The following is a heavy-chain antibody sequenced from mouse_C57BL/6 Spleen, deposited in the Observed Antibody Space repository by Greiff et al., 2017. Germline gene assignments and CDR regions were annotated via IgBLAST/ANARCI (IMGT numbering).Heavy chain of an antibody. V-gene: IGHV5-17*01. CDR3: ARPGYDYAGGAMDY. J-gene: IGHJ4*01. Sequence: EVKVEESGGGLVKPGGSLKLSCAASGFTFSDYGMHWVRQAPEKGLEWVAYISSGSSTIYYADTVKGRFTISRDNAKNTLFLQMTSLRSEDTAMYYCARPGYDYAGGAMDYWGQGTSVTVSS. CDR1: GFTFSDYG. D-gene: IGHD2-4*01. CDR2: ISSGSSTI.